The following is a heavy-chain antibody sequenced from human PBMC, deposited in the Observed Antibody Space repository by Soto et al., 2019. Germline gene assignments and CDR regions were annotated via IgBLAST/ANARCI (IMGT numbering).Heavy chain of an antibody. Sequence: ASVNVSCKASGYTFTSYYIHWVRQAPGQGLEWMGIINPSGGSTSYAQKFQGRVTMTRDTSTSTVYMELSSLRSEDTAVYYCARDAGGVAAAGTPYYFDYWGQGTLVTVSS. J-gene: IGHJ4*02. D-gene: IGHD6-13*01. CDR3: ARDAGGVAAAGTPYYFDY. CDR2: INPSGGST. V-gene: IGHV1-46*01. CDR1: GYTFTSYY.